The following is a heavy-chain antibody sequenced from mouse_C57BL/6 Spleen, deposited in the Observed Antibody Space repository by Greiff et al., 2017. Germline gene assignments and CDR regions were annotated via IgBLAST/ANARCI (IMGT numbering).Heavy chain of an antibody. CDR2: ISSGGSYT. V-gene: IGHV5-6*02. Sequence: EVKLMESGGDLVKPGGSLKLSCAASGFTFSSYGMSWVRQTPDKGLEWVGTISSGGSYTYYPDSVKGRFTISSDKATNTLYLQMSSLKSEDSAMFYYARRTTDSYFDVWGTGTTVTVSS. CDR1: GFTFSSYG. D-gene: IGHD1-1*01. J-gene: IGHJ1*03. CDR3: ARRTTDSYFDV.